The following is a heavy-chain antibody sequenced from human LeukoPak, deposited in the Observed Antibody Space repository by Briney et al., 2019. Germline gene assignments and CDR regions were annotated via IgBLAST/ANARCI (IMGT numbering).Heavy chain of an antibody. CDR1: GGSISSYY. Sequence: SETLSLTCTVSGGSISSYYWSWIRQPPGKGLEWIGYIYYSGSTYYNPSLKSRVTISVDTSKNQFSLKLSSVTAADTAVYYRARELAGCSSTSCYTHFDYWGQGTLVTVSS. J-gene: IGHJ4*02. CDR2: IYYSGST. CDR3: ARELAGCSSTSCYTHFDY. D-gene: IGHD2-2*02. V-gene: IGHV4-59*06.